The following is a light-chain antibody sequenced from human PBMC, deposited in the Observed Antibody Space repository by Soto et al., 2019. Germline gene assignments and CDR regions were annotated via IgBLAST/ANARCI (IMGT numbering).Light chain of an antibody. V-gene: IGKV3-20*01. Sequence: EIVLTQSPGTLSLSPGERATLSCRASQSVSSNLAWYQQQPGQAPRLLIYGSSTRATGIPDRFSGSGSGTDFTLSISRLEPEDFAVYYCQQFGRYRTFGQGTKVDIK. CDR1: QSVSSN. J-gene: IGKJ1*01. CDR3: QQFGRYRT. CDR2: GSS.